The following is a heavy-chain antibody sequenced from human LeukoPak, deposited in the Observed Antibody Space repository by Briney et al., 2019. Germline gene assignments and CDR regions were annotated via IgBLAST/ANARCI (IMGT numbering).Heavy chain of an antibody. V-gene: IGHV4-61*08. CDR3: AGGYSSSWLYYYGMDV. CDR2: IYYSGST. Sequence: SQTLSLTCTVSGGAIYSGDHYWNWIRQPPGKGLEWIGYIYYSGSTNYNPSLKSRVTISVDTSKNQFSLKLSSVTAADTAVYYCAGGYSSSWLYYYGMDVWGQGTTVTVSS. D-gene: IGHD6-13*01. CDR1: GGAIYSGDHY. J-gene: IGHJ6*02.